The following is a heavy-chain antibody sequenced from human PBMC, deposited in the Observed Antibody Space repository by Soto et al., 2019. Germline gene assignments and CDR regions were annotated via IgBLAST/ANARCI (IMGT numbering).Heavy chain of an antibody. V-gene: IGHV1-18*01. Sequence: QVQLVQSGAELKKPGASVKVSCKTSGYIFTNFGISWVRQAPGQGLEWMGWISPYTYRTNYVQKFRDRITMTTETSTSTVYMELRNLRSDDTAIYYCARDPNRYFDFWGQGSLVTVSS. CDR3: ARDPNRYFDF. CDR2: ISPYTYRT. CDR1: GYIFTNFG. J-gene: IGHJ4*02.